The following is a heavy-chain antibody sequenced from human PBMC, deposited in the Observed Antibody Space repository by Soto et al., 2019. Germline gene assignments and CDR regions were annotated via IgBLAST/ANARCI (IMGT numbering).Heavy chain of an antibody. CDR2: INPSGGST. CDR1: GYTFTSYY. CDR3: ARGSGSSSGGGGVDY. D-gene: IGHD6-6*01. J-gene: IGHJ4*02. Sequence: QVQLVQSGAEVKTPGASVKVSCKASGYTFTSYYMHWVRQAPGHGLEWMGIINPSGGSTSYAQKFQGRGTKTRDTSRSTGYGERSGLSPEDTAVYYCARGSGSSSGGGGVDYWGQGTPVTVSS. V-gene: IGHV1-46*03.